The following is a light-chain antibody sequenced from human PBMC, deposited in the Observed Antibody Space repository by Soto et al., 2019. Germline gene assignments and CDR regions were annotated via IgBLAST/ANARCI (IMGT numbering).Light chain of an antibody. J-gene: IGKJ2*01. Sequence: EIVMTQSPATLSVFPGERATLSCRASQSISSNLAWYQQKPGQAPRLLIYGAPARATGIPARFIGSGSGTEFTLTISSLQSEDFAIYYCQQYNNWPPYTFGQGTKLEIK. V-gene: IGKV3-15*01. CDR2: GAP. CDR1: QSISSN. CDR3: QQYNNWPPYT.